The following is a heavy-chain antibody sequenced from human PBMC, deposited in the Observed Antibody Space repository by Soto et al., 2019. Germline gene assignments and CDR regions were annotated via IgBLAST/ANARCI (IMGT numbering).Heavy chain of an antibody. D-gene: IGHD3-22*01. Sequence: PGGSLRLSCAASGFTFSSYAMHWVRQAPGKGLEWVAVISYDGSNKYYADSVKGRFTISRDNSKNTLYLQMNSLRAEDTAVYYCARDPSSGYYRIPVSFDYWGQGTLVTVSS. CDR1: GFTFSSYA. J-gene: IGHJ4*02. CDR2: ISYDGSNK. CDR3: ARDPSSGYYRIPVSFDY. V-gene: IGHV3-30-3*01.